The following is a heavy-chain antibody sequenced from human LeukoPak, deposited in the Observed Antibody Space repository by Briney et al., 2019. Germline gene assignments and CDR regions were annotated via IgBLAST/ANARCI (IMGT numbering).Heavy chain of an antibody. D-gene: IGHD3-10*01. CDR1: GGSVSSGSYY. CDR3: ARGHIYGSGSRQFDP. J-gene: IGHJ5*02. CDR2: MYYRGST. Sequence: SETLSLTCTVSGGSVSSGSYYWSWIRQPPGKGLEWIGYMYYRGSTNYNPSLKSRVTISVDTSKNQFSLKLSSVTAADTAVYYCARGHIYGSGSRQFDPWGQGTLVTVSS. V-gene: IGHV4-61*01.